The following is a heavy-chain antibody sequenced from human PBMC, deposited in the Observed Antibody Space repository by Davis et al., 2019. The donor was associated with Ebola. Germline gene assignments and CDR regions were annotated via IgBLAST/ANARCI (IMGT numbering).Heavy chain of an antibody. V-gene: IGHV3-53*01. CDR2: IYSDDRT. Sequence: GESLKISCAASGFTFSSYAMSWVRQAPGKGLEWVSLIYSDDRTYYADSVKGRFTISRDRSKNTLDLQMTSLRAEDTAVYYCASADGDSLDYWGQGTLVTVSS. J-gene: IGHJ4*02. CDR1: GFTFSSYA. CDR3: ASADGDSLDY. D-gene: IGHD4-17*01.